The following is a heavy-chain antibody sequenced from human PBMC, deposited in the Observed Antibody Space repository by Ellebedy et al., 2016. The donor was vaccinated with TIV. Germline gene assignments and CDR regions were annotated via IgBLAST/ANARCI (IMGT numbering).Heavy chain of an antibody. J-gene: IGHJ6*02. CDR3: ARAADIVATIGGDYYYYGMDV. CDR1: GFTFSSYS. D-gene: IGHD5-12*01. V-gene: IGHV3-21*01. Sequence: GESLKISCAASGFTFSSYSMNWVRQAPGKGLEWVSSISSSSSYIYYADSVKGRFTISRDNAKNSLYLQMNSLRAEDTAVYYCARAADIVATIGGDYYYYGMDVWGQGTTVTVSS. CDR2: ISSSSSYI.